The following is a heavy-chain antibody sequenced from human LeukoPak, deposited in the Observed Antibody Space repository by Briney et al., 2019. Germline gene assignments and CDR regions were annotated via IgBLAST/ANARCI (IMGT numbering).Heavy chain of an antibody. J-gene: IGHJ5*02. V-gene: IGHV3-21*01. CDR3: ARDRCSSTSCYAFDP. CDR2: VSSSSTYI. D-gene: IGHD2-2*01. CDR1: GFAFSSYS. Sequence: GGYLRLSCAASGFAFSSYSMNWVRQAPGKGLEWVSFVSSSSTYIDYADSVKGRFTISRDNAKNSLYLQMNSLRADDTAVYYCARDRCSSTSCYAFDPWGQGTLVTVSS.